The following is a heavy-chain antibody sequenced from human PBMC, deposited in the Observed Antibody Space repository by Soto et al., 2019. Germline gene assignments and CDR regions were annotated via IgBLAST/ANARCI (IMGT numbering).Heavy chain of an antibody. CDR2: ISYDGSNK. V-gene: IGHV3-30*18. J-gene: IGHJ6*02. CDR3: AKEDSSSWHYYYGMDV. D-gene: IGHD6-13*01. Sequence: QVQLVESGGGVVQPGRSLRLSCAASGFTFSSYGMNWVRQAPGKGLEWVAVISYDGSNKYYAESVKGRFTISRDSSKNMMYLQMNSLRAEDTAVYYCAKEDSSSWHYYYGMDVWGQVPTVTVSS. CDR1: GFTFSSYG.